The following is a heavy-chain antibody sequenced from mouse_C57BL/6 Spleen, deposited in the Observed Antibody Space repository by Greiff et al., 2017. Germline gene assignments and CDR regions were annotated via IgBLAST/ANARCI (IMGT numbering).Heavy chain of an antibody. Sequence: QVQLQQPGAELVKPGASVKLSCKASGYTFTSYWMHWVKQRPGQGLVWIGMIHPNSGSTNYNEKFKSKATLTVDKSSSTAYMQLSSLTSEDSAVYYCASSDSSGYFDYWGQGTTLTVSS. CDR2: IHPNSGST. CDR1: GYTFTSYW. J-gene: IGHJ2*01. D-gene: IGHD3-2*02. CDR3: ASSDSSGYFDY. V-gene: IGHV1-64*01.